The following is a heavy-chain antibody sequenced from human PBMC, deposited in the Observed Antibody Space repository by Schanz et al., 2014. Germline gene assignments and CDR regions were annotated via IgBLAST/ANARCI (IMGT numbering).Heavy chain of an antibody. J-gene: IGHJ4*02. D-gene: IGHD3-10*01. CDR2: ISTYTGNP. CDR1: GYTFTSYG. V-gene: IGHV7-4-1*02. Sequence: QVQLVQSGTEVKKPGASVKVSCKASGYTFTSYGVSWVRQAPGQGLEWMGWISTYTGNPTYAQGFTGRFVFSLDTSVSTAYLQISSLKAEDTAVYYCARGRITMVRGYPYYFDYWGQGTLVTVSS. CDR3: ARGRITMVRGYPYYFDY.